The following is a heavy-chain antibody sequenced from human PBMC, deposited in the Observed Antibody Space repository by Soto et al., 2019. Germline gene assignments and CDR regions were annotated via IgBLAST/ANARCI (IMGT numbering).Heavy chain of an antibody. V-gene: IGHV3-64*01. CDR3: ARTMAFCYGMDV. CDR1: GFTFSSYA. J-gene: IGHJ6*02. D-gene: IGHD2-8*01. Sequence: GGSLRLSCAASGFTFSSYAMHWVRQAPGKGLEYVSAISSNGGSTYYANSVKGRFTISRDNSKNTLYLQMGSLRAEDIAVYYCARTMAFCYGMDVWGQGTTVTVSS. CDR2: ISSNGGST.